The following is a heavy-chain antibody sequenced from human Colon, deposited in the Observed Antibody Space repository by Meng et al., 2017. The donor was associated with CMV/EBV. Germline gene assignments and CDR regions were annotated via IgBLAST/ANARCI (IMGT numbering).Heavy chain of an antibody. D-gene: IGHD2-8*01. CDR3: GQIMAPNVYFGMDV. V-gene: IGHV4-39*01. CDR2: IHHSGST. CDR1: GGSTSSSIYL. Sequence: GPLRLSCTVPGGSTSSSIYLWGWIRQAPGKGLEWIGSIHHSGSTYYNPSVKSRVTISADTSKNQSSLKLTSVTAADTAVYYCGQIMAPNVYFGMDVWGQGTTVTVSS. J-gene: IGHJ6*02.